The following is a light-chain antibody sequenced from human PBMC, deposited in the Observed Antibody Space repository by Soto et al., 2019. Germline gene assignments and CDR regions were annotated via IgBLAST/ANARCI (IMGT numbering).Light chain of an antibody. J-gene: IGKJ1*01. Sequence: EIVMTQSPATLSVSPGERATLSCRASQSVSNNLAWYQKKPGQSPRLLIYGASTRATGIHARFSGSGSGTEFTLTVSGLQSEDFAFYYCQQYNNWWTFGQGTRVDIK. CDR3: QQYNNWWT. CDR2: GAS. CDR1: QSVSNN. V-gene: IGKV3-15*01.